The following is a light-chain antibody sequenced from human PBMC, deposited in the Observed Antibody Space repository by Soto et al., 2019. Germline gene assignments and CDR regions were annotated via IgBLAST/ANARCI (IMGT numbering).Light chain of an antibody. V-gene: IGKV1-5*01. CDR1: QSISSW. Sequence: DIQMTQSPSTLPASVGDRVTITCRASQSISSWLAWYQQKPGKAPKLLIYDASSLESGVPSRFSGSGSGTEFTLTISSLQPEDFAVYYCQQYGSSPITFGQGTRLEIK. J-gene: IGKJ5*01. CDR3: QQYGSSPIT. CDR2: DAS.